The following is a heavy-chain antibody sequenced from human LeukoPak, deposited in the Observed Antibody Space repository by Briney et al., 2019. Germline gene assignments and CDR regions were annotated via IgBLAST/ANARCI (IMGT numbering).Heavy chain of an antibody. CDR3: ARRLPLIVGATGGVF. D-gene: IGHD1-26*01. CDR1: GYTYTGYY. Sequence: ASVKVSFKASGYTYTGYYMHWVRQAPGQGLEWMGWTNPNSGGTNYAQKFQGRVTMTRDTSISTAYMELSRLRSDDTAVYYCARRLPLIVGATGGVFWGEGTLVTVSS. CDR2: TNPNSGGT. J-gene: IGHJ4*02. V-gene: IGHV1-2*02.